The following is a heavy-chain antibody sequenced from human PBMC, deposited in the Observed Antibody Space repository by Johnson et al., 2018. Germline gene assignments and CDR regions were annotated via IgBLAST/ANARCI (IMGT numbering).Heavy chain of an antibody. CDR1: GLSVSTNF. J-gene: IGHJ6*02. D-gene: IGHD5-24*01. Sequence: VQLVESGGGLIQPGESLRLSCVVSGLSVSTNFLSWVRQAPGKGLEWVSVVYSSDNPYYADSVGGRFTISREKSKNTLYLQMNSMRFEDTAVYYCGKEDRSTIGSVYGLDVWGQGTTVTVSS. CDR2: VYSSDNP. V-gene: IGHV3-53*01. CDR3: GKEDRSTIGSVYGLDV.